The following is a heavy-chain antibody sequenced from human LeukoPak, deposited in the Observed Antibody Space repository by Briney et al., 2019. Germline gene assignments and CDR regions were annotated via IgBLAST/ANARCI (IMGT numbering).Heavy chain of an antibody. J-gene: IGHJ5*02. CDR3: APRGDIEHSYGYGKWFDP. CDR1: GGSFSGYY. V-gene: IGHV4-34*01. CDR2: INHSGST. D-gene: IGHD5-18*01. Sequence: SETLSLICAVYGGSFSGYYWSWIRQPPGKGLEWIGEINHSGSTNYNASLKSRVTISVDTSKNQFSLRLSSVTAADTAVYFCAPRGDIEHSYGYGKWFDPWGQGTRVTVSS.